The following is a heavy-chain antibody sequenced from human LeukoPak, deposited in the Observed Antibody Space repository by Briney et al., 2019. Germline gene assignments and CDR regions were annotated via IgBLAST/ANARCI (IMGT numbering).Heavy chain of an antibody. CDR3: ARDEGGYDSFDY. Sequence: GGSLRLSCAASGFTVSSNYMSWVRQAPGKGLEWVSAIYSGGSTYYADSVKGRFTISRDNSKNTLYLQMNSLRAEDTAVYYCARDEGGYDSFDYWGQGTLVTVSS. J-gene: IGHJ4*02. V-gene: IGHV3-53*01. CDR1: GFTVSSNY. D-gene: IGHD5-12*01. CDR2: IYSGGST.